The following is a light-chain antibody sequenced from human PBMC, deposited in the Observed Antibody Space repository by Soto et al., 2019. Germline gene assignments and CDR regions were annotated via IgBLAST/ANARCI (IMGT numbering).Light chain of an antibody. CDR1: QSISSY. CDR3: EQSYSTPPG. J-gene: IGKJ3*01. CDR2: AAS. V-gene: IGKV1-39*01. Sequence: DIQMTQSPSSLSASVGDRVTITCRASQSISSYLNWYQQKPGKAPKLLIYAASSLQSGVPSRFSGSGSGTDCTLTISSLQPEDFATYYCEQSYSTPPGFGPGTKVDIK.